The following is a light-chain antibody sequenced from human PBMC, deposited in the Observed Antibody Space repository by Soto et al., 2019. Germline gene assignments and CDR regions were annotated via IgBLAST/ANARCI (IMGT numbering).Light chain of an antibody. V-gene: IGLV2-14*01. CDR1: SSDIGGYNY. J-gene: IGLJ2*01. Sequence: SVLTQPASVSGSPGQSITISCTGTSSDIGGYNYVSWYQQHPGKAPKLMIYEVSNRPSGVSNRLSGSKSGNTASLTISGLQAEDEADYYCSSYTTSSTVLFAGGTKVTVL. CDR2: EVS. CDR3: SSYTTSSTVL.